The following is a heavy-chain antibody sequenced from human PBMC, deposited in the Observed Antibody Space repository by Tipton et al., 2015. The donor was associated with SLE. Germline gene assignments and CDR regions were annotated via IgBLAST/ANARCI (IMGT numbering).Heavy chain of an antibody. CDR2: IKEDGSEM. CDR1: GFSFDDYW. Sequence: EASGFSFDDYWMTWVRQAPGKGLEWVANIKEDGSEMYYVDSVKGRFTISRDNAQKSMYLQMTSLRADDTAVYYCARRVPFWGSFDHWGQGIMVTVSS. D-gene: IGHD3-16*01. V-gene: IGHV3-7*01. CDR3: ARRVPFWGSFDH. J-gene: IGHJ4*02.